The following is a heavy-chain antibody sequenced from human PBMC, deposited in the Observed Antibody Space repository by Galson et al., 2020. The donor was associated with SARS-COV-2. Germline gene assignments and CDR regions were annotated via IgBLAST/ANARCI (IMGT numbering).Heavy chain of an antibody. CDR2: MYYSGST. V-gene: IGHV4-39*01. J-gene: IGHJ3*02. CDR1: GGSISSSNYH. D-gene: IGHD1-7*01. CDR3: ARGGAGTPAFDI. Sequence: SETLSLTCTVSGGSISSSNYHWDWIRQPPGKGLEWIGSMYYSGSTYYNPSYYNPSLKSRLTISVDTSKNQFSLKLSSVTAADTAVFYCARGGAGTPAFDIWGQGTMVTVSS.